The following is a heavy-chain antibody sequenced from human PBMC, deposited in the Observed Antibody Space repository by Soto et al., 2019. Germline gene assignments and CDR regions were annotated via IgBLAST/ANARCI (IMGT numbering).Heavy chain of an antibody. Sequence: SETLSLTCTVSGASVSSATHYWNWIRQPPGKPLEWSVYIYYSWTTNYNPSLRSRFTISFDRSNDQFSLKLTSAPAPDTGVYYCARTRDNNINYYYALDVWGTGTTVTVS. J-gene: IGHJ6*04. CDR2: IYYSWTT. CDR1: GASVSSATHY. D-gene: IGHD1-20*01. V-gene: IGHV4-61*01. CDR3: ARTRDNNINYYYALDV.